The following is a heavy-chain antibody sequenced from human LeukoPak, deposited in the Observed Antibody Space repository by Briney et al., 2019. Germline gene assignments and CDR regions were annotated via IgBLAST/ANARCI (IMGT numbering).Heavy chain of an antibody. CDR1: GFTFSSYA. J-gene: IGHJ4*02. D-gene: IGHD3-16*01. Sequence: GGSLRLSCAASGFTFSSYAMSWVRQAPGKGLEWVSAISGSGGSTYYADSVKGRFTISRDNSKNTLYLQMNSLKTEDTAVYYCVLVGLRLGEFPDYWGQGTLVTVSS. CDR2: ISGSGGST. CDR3: VLVGLRLGEFPDY. V-gene: IGHV3-23*01.